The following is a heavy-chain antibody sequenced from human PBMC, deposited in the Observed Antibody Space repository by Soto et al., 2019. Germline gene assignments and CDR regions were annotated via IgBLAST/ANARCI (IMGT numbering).Heavy chain of an antibody. CDR1: GFTFSSYS. CDR2: ISSSSSYI. Sequence: GGSLRLSCAASGFTFSSYSMNWVRQAPGKGLEWVSSISSSSSYIYYADSVKGRFTISRDNAKNSLYLQMNSLRAEDTAVYYCARGKQTPYPADHYYMDVWGKGTTVTVSS. J-gene: IGHJ6*03. V-gene: IGHV3-21*01. D-gene: IGHD2-21*01. CDR3: ARGKQTPYPADHYYMDV.